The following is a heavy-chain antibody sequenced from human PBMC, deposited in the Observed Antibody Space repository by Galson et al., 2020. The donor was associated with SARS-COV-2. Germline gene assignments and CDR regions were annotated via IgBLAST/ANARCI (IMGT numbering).Heavy chain of an antibody. CDR1: GGSFSDSF. V-gene: IGHV4-34*01. Sequence: ETLSLTCAVFGGSFSDSFWSWIRQPPGKGLEWIGEINHSGVTNYNPSLKSRLTISLDKSKKQISLNLSSVTAADSAVYFCGWTTVTTFYGMDVWGQGTPVTVSS. J-gene: IGHJ6*02. D-gene: IGHD4-17*01. CDR2: INHSGVT. CDR3: GWTTVTTFYGMDV.